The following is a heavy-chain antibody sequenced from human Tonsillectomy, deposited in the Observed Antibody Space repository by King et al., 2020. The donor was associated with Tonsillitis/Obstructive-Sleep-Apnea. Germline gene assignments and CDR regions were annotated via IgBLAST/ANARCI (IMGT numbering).Heavy chain of an antibody. CDR3: ARDYSDSSGYCHGYCQH. Sequence: QLVQSGAEVKKPGASVKVSCKASGYTFTSYDITWVRQAPGQGLEWMGWSRPYDGDTNYAQKLQGRVTMTSDTSTTTAYMELRSLRSDDTAVYYCARDYSDSSGYCHGYCQHWGQGTLVTVSS. J-gene: IGHJ1*01. V-gene: IGHV1-18*01. D-gene: IGHD3-22*01. CDR1: GYTFTSYD. CDR2: SRPYDGDT.